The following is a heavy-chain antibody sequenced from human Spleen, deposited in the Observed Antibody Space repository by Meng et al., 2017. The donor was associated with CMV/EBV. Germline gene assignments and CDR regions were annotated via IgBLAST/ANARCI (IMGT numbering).Heavy chain of an antibody. J-gene: IGHJ6*02. V-gene: IGHV4-39*07. Sequence: SETLSLTCTVSGGSISTRGYYWAWIRQPPGKGLECIGRIYSDGSTDYNPPLGSRAIISIDTSKNQFSLKVTSVTTADTAMYYCARDRHPIVGAAYGMDVWGQGTTVTVSS. CDR2: IYSDGST. CDR1: GGSISTRGYY. D-gene: IGHD1-26*01. CDR3: ARDRHPIVGAAYGMDV.